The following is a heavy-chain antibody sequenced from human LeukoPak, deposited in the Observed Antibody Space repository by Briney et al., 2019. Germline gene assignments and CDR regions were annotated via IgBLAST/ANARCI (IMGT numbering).Heavy chain of an antibody. V-gene: IGHV4-34*01. CDR1: GGSFSGYY. Sequence: SETLSLTCAVYGGSFSGYYWSWIRQPPGKGLEWIGEINHSGSTNYNPSLKSRVTISVDTSKNQFSLKLSSVTAADTAVYYCARGYGDYVLDAFDIWGQGTMVTVSS. J-gene: IGHJ3*02. CDR2: INHSGST. D-gene: IGHD4-17*01. CDR3: ARGYGDYVLDAFDI.